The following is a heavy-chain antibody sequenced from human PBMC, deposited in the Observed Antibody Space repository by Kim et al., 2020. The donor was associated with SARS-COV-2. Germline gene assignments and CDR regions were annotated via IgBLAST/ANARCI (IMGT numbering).Heavy chain of an antibody. V-gene: IGHV3-30*03. CDR2: ISYEGSTQ. CDR3: ARNLVGVTDLGL. Sequence: GGSLRLSCAASGFTFSNHVMHWVRQAPGKGLEWVALISYEGSTQKYADSVKGRFTVSRDNSKNTLFLQMNSLRPEDTAVYYCARNLVGVTDLGLWGQGTLVPVSS. CDR1: GFTFSNHV. D-gene: IGHD1-26*01. J-gene: IGHJ4*02.